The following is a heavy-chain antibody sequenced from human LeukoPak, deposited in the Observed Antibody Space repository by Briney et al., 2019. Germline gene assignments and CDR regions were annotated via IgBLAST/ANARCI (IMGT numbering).Heavy chain of an antibody. CDR1: AGSFSGYY. CDR2: INHSGST. J-gene: IGHJ6*03. Sequence: SETLSRTCAVCAGSFSGYYWSWIRQRPGKGLEGMGEINHSGSTNYNPSLRSRVTISVDTSKNQFSLKLSSVTAADTAVYYCARWGLGYCSSTSCYRGYYYYMDVWGKGTTVTVSS. V-gene: IGHV4-34*01. D-gene: IGHD2-2*02. CDR3: ARWGLGYCSSTSCYRGYYYYMDV.